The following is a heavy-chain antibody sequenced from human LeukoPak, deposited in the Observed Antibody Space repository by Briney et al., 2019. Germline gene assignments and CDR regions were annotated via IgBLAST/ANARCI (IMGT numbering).Heavy chain of an antibody. D-gene: IGHD2-2*01. J-gene: IGHJ4*02. CDR1: GFTFDDYA. V-gene: IGHV3-9*01. CDR2: ISWNSGSI. Sequence: GGSLRLSCAASGFTFDDYAMRWVRQAPGKGLEWVSGISWNSGSIGYADSVKGRFTISRDNAKNSLYLQMNSLRAEDTALYYCAKDIGTTDIVVVPAALALDYWGQGTLVTVSS. CDR3: AKDIGTTDIVVVPAALALDY.